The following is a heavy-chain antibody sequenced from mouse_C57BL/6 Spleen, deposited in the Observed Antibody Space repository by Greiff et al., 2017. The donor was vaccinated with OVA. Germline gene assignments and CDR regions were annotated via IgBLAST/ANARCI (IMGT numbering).Heavy chain of an antibody. CDR3: TGDYGYLDY. J-gene: IGHJ4*01. V-gene: IGHV6-3*01. D-gene: IGHD2-2*01. CDR2: IRLKSDNYAT. Sequence: EVQLQQSGGGLVQPGGSMKLSCVASGFTFSNYWMNWVRQSPEKGLEWVAQIRLKSDNYATNYAESVKGRFTISRDDSKSSVYLQMNNLRADDTGIYYCTGDYGYLDYWGQGTSVTVSS. CDR1: GFTFSNYW.